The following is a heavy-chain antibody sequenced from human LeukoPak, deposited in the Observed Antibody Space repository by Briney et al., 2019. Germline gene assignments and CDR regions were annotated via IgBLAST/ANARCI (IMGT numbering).Heavy chain of an antibody. V-gene: IGHV4-34*01. CDR2: VADYGSV. D-gene: IGHD3-22*01. J-gene: IGHJ4*02. CDR1: GGSFTNYF. Sequence: SETLSLTCAVYGGSFTNYFWSWVRQSPRKGLEWIGEVADYGSVNYNPSLQSRVTISLDTSKNHFSLKVSSMTAADTAVYYCARRRVTVIVVSTFDSWGQGTLVTVSS. CDR3: ARRRVTVIVVSTFDS.